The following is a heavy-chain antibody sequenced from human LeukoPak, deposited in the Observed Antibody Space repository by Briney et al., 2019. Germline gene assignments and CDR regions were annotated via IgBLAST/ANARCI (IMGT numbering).Heavy chain of an antibody. D-gene: IGHD2/OR15-2a*01. V-gene: IGHV4-39*07. Sequence: SETLSLTCTVSGGSISSSSYYWGWIRQPPGTGLEWIGSIYYSGSTYYNPSLKSRVTISVDTSKNQFSLKLSSVTAADTAVYYCARLYYYYYYMDVWGKGTTVTVSS. CDR1: GGSISSSSYY. J-gene: IGHJ6*03. CDR2: IYYSGST. CDR3: ARLYYYYYYMDV.